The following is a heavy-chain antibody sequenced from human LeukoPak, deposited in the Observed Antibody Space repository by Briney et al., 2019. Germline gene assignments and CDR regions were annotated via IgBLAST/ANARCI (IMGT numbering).Heavy chain of an antibody. D-gene: IGHD6-19*01. Sequence: GGSLRLSCAASGFTFSSSEMTWVRQAPGEGLQWVSYISGSGTTIYYADSVRGRFTISRDNAKNSLFLQMNSLRAEDTAIYYCAGQAAVTGRPFDIWGQGTMVTVSS. CDR3: AGQAAVTGRPFDI. J-gene: IGHJ3*02. CDR2: ISGSGTTI. V-gene: IGHV3-48*03. CDR1: GFTFSSSE.